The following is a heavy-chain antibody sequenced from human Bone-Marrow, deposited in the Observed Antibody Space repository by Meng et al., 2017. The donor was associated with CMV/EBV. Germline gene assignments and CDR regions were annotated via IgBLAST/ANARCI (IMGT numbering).Heavy chain of an antibody. V-gene: IGHV3-23*01. CDR2: ITGGGGTT. CDR1: GFNFSSYA. CDR3: VYDFWSAYSFDY. D-gene: IGHD3-3*01. J-gene: IGHJ4*02. Sequence: CAASGFNFSSYAMSWVRQAPGKGLEWVSAITGGGGTTYYADSVKGRFTISRDNSKSTLYLQMNSLRAEDTAIYYCVYDFWSAYSFDYWGQGTLVTVSS.